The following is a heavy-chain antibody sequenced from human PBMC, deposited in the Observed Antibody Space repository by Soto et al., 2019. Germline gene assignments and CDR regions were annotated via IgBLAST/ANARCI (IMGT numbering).Heavy chain of an antibody. Sequence: GSLRLSCRASGSDFSTYSMNWVRQAPGQGLEWIAYVSLDSDSIQYADSVKGRFTISRDDAENSLYLQMDSLRDEDTATYYCARLYYDYVWGQGTTVTVSS. CDR2: VSLDSDSI. J-gene: IGHJ6*02. V-gene: IGHV3-48*02. CDR1: GSDFSTYS. D-gene: IGHD3-3*01. CDR3: ARLYYDYV.